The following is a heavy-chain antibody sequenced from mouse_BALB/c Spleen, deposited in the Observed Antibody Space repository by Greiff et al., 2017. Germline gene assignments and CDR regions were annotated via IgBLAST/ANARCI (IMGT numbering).Heavy chain of an antibody. V-gene: IGHV1S22*01. CDR2: IYPGSGST. CDR3: TRGTVFDY. J-gene: IGHJ2*01. CDR1: GYTFTSYW. D-gene: IGHD4-1*01. Sequence: LKQPGSELVRPGASVKLSCKASGYTFTSYWMHWVKQRHGQGLEWIGNIYPGSGSTNYDEKFKSKGTLTVDTSSSTAYMHLSSLTSEDSAVYYCTRGTVFDYWGQGTTLTVSS.